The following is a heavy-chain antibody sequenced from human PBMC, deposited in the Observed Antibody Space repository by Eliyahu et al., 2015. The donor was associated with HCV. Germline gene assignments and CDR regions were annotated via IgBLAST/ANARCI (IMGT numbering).Heavy chain of an antibody. J-gene: IGHJ4*02. CDR2: IIPILGIA. CDR3: ARAASYDSSGYYYHLDY. D-gene: IGHD3-22*01. Sequence: QVQLVQSGAEVKKPGSSVKVSCKASGGTFXSYTISWVRQAPGQGLEWMGRIIPILGIANYAQKFQGRVTITADKSTSTAYMELSSLRSEDTAVYYCARAASYDSSGYYYHLDYWGQGTLATVSS. V-gene: IGHV1-69*02. CDR1: GGTFXSYT.